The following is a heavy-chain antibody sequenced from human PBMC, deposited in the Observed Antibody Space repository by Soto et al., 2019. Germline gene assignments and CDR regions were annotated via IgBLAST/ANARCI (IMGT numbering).Heavy chain of an antibody. CDR3: ARVLGGSGSPVDY. V-gene: IGHV3-23*01. CDR2: IRGGGGGT. CDR1: GFTFSSFA. Sequence: VGSLRLSCAASGFTFSSFAMSWVRQAPGKGLEWVSAIRGGGGGTYYADSVKGRFTISRDNSKNTQYLQMNSLRAEDTAVYYCARVLGGSGSPVDYWGQGTLVTVSS. D-gene: IGHD2-15*01. J-gene: IGHJ4*02.